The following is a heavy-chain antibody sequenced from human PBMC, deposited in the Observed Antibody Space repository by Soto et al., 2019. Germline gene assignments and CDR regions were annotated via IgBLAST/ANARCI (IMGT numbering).Heavy chain of an antibody. D-gene: IGHD3-3*01. V-gene: IGHV3-30*18. Sequence: QVQLVESGGGVVQPGRSLRISCAASGLTFSRYGMHWVRRAPGKGLEWVAVISHDGSIEYYADSVKGRFTVSRDNSKNTLYLQMNSLRPEDTAVYYCAKDPFGFWSGFSGIDYFDYWGQGTLVTVSA. CDR3: AKDPFGFWSGFSGIDYFDY. J-gene: IGHJ4*02. CDR1: GLTFSRYG. CDR2: ISHDGSIE.